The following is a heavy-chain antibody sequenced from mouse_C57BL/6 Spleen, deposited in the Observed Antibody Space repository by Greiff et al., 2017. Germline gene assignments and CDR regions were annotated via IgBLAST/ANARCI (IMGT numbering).Heavy chain of an antibody. D-gene: IGHD1-1*01. CDR1: GYSITSGYY. CDR2: ISYDGSN. CDR3: ARDAYYYGSSYGWFAY. V-gene: IGHV3-6*01. Sequence: EVKLVESGPGLVKPSQSLSLTCSVTGYSITSGYYWNWIRQFPGNKLEWMGYISYDGSNNYNPSLKNRISITRDTSKNQFFLKLNSVTTEDTATYYCARDAYYYGSSYGWFAYWGQGTLVTVSA. J-gene: IGHJ3*01.